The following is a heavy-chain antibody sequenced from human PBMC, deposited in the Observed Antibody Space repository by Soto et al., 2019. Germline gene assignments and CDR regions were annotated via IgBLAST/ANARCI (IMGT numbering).Heavy chain of an antibody. Sequence: GASVKVSCKASGYTFTSYAMHWVRQAPGQRLEWMGGFNAGNGNTKYSQKFQGRVTMTEDTSTDTAYMELSSLRSEDTAVYYCATDPYDSSGYYVYWGQGTLVTV. CDR1: GYTFTSYA. J-gene: IGHJ4*02. V-gene: IGHV1-3*01. D-gene: IGHD3-22*01. CDR3: ATDPYDSSGYYVY. CDR2: FNAGNGNT.